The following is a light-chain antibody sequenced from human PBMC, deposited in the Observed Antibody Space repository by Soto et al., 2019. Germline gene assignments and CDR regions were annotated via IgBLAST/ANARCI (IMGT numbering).Light chain of an antibody. CDR2: GVS. J-gene: IGKJ5*01. Sequence: EIVLTQSPGTLSLSPGERVTLSFRASQSLSSNYLAWYQQKPGQAPRLLIYGVSSRATGVPVSFSGSGSGTDFTLTISRLEPEDFAVYYCQQYVSAPITFGQGTRLEIK. V-gene: IGKV3-20*01. CDR1: QSLSSNY. CDR3: QQYVSAPIT.